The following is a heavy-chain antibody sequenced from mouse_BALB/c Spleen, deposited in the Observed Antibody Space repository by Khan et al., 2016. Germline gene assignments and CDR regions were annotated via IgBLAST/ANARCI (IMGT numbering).Heavy chain of an antibody. J-gene: IGHJ2*01. Sequence: QVQLQQPGAELVRPGSSVKISCKASGYVFSSYWMNWVKQRPGQGLEWIGQIYPGDGDTNYNGKFKGKATLTADKSSSTAYMQLSSLTSEDSAVYFCAGGLGPDYWGQGTTLTVSS. CDR2: IYPGDGDT. D-gene: IGHD4-1*01. V-gene: IGHV1-80*01. CDR1: GYVFSSYW. CDR3: AGGLGPDY.